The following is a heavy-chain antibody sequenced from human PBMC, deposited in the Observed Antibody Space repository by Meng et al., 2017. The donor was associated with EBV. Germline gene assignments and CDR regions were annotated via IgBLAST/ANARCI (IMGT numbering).Heavy chain of an antibody. CDR3: ARDFCGGDCYLFDY. J-gene: IGHJ4*02. CDR2: INPSGGST. Sequence: QGQLVQPGAESTQPWASVMFSCKASGHTFTSYYMHWMRQAPGQGREWMGIINPSGGSTSYAQKFQGRVTMTRDTSTSTVYMELSSLRSEDTAVYYCARDFCGGDCYLFDYWGQGTLVTVSS. CDR1: GHTFTSYY. V-gene: IGHV1-46*01. D-gene: IGHD2-21*01.